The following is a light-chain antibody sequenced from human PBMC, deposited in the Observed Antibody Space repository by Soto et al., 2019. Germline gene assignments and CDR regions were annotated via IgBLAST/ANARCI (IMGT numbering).Light chain of an antibody. CDR3: QQYYSTPLVT. CDR1: QSVLYSSNNKNY. Sequence: DIVMTQSPDSLAVSLGERATINCKSSQSVLYSSNNKNYLAWYQQKPGQPPKLLIYWASTRESGVPDRFSGGGSGTDFTLTISSLQAEDVAVYYCQQYYSTPLVTFGQGTKLEIK. J-gene: IGKJ2*01. CDR2: WAS. V-gene: IGKV4-1*01.